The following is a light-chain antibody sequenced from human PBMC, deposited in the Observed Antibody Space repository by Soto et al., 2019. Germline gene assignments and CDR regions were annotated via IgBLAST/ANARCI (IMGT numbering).Light chain of an antibody. CDR2: DAS. Sequence: EIVLTQSPATLSLSPGDRATLACRASQSVSTYLAWYQQKPGQAPRVVIYDASNRATGIPPRFSGSGSGTDFTLTISSLEPEDFAVYYCQQRSSWPRTFGQGTK. CDR1: QSVSTY. J-gene: IGKJ1*01. V-gene: IGKV3-11*01. CDR3: QQRSSWPRT.